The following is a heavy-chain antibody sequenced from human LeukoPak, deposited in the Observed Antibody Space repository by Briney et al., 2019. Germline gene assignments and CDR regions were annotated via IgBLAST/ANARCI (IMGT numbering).Heavy chain of an antibody. Sequence: GGSLRLSRAASGFTVSSNYMNWVRPAPGEGLEWVSVIYSGGNTYYADSVKGRFTISRDNSKNALYLQMNGLRAEDTAVYYCARGYRSSWVDYWGQGTLVTVSS. V-gene: IGHV3-53*01. CDR2: IYSGGNT. CDR1: GFTVSSNY. D-gene: IGHD6-13*01. J-gene: IGHJ4*02. CDR3: ARGYRSSWVDY.